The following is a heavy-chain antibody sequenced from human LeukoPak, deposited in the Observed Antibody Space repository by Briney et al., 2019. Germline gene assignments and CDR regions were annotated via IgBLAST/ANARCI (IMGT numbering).Heavy chain of an antibody. V-gene: IGHV3-30-3*01. CDR1: GFTFSSYA. CDR3: ARDPYYYDSSGYAGYFQH. J-gene: IGHJ1*01. D-gene: IGHD3-22*01. Sequence: GGSLRLSCAASGFTFSSYAMHWVRQAPGKGLEWVAVISYDGSNKYYADSVKGRFTISRDNSKNTLYLQMNSLRAEDTAVYYCARDPYYYDSSGYAGYFQHWGQGTLVTVSS. CDR2: ISYDGSNK.